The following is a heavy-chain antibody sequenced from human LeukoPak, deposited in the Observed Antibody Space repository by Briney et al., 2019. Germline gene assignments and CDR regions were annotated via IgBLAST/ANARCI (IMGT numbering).Heavy chain of an antibody. CDR2: MNPNSGNT. D-gene: IGHD3-3*01. V-gene: IGHV1-8*01. CDR3: ARAVPVTYYDFWSGYPNYYYYMDV. Sequence: ASVKVSCKASGYTFTSYDINWVRQATGQGLEWMGWMNPNSGNTGYAQKFQGRVTMTRNTSISTAYMKLSSLRSADTAAYYCARAVPVTYYDFWSGYPNYYYYMDVWGKGTTVTVSS. CDR1: GYTFTSYD. J-gene: IGHJ6*03.